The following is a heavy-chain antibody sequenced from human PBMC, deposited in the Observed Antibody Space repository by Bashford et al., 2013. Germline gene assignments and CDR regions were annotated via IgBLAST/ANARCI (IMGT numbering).Heavy chain of an antibody. Sequence: VRQAPGKGLEWVSGSSSGSGGGTYHADSVKGRFTISRDNSKNTLYLQMNSLRAEDTAVYYCASFSSGYYYRDYFDYWGQGTLVTVSS. D-gene: IGHD3-22*01. CDR2: SSSGSGGGT. CDR3: ASFSSGYYYRDYFDY. V-gene: IGHV3-23*01. J-gene: IGHJ4*02.